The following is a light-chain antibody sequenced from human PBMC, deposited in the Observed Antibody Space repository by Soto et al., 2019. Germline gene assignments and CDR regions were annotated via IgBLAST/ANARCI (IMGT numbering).Light chain of an antibody. V-gene: IGKV3-20*01. CDR3: QQYGSSPPWT. CDR2: GAS. Sequence: ETVLTQSPGTLSLSPGERATLSCRASQSVSSSYLAWYQQKPGQAPRLLIYGASRRATGIPDRFSGSGSGTDFTLTISGLEPEDFAMYYCQQYGSSPPWTFGQGTKVAIK. CDR1: QSVSSSY. J-gene: IGKJ1*01.